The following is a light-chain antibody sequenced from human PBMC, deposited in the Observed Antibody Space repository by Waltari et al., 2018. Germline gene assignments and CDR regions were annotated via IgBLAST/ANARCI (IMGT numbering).Light chain of an antibody. CDR3: QQYNHWPLA. Sequence: ETVMTQSPATLSVSPGERVILSCQASDNIYQHLAWYRQKPGQAPRLLIFGTSTRATGIPARFSGSGSGTDYTLTISSLQSEDFAVYFCQQYNHWPLAFGGGTNIEIK. V-gene: IGKV3-15*01. J-gene: IGKJ4*01. CDR1: DNIYQH. CDR2: GTS.